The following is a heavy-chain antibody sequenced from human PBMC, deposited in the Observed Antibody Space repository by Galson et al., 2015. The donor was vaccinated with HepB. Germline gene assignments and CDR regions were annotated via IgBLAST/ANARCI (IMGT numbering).Heavy chain of an antibody. Sequence: SLRLSCAASGFTFSSYSMNWVRQAPGKGLEWVSSISSSSSYIYYADSVKGRFTISRDNAKNSLYLQMNSLRAEDTAVYYCARDFIGSGWLGEGSIDYWGQGTLVTVSS. CDR2: ISSSSSYI. CDR3: ARDFIGSGWLGEGSIDY. V-gene: IGHV3-21*01. CDR1: GFTFSSYS. D-gene: IGHD6-19*01. J-gene: IGHJ4*02.